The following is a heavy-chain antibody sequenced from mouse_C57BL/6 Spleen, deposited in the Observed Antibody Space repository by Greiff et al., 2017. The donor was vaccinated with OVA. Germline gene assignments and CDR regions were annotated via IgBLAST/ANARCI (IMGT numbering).Heavy chain of an antibody. CDR2: ISYDGSN. Sequence: EVKLQESGPGLVKPSQSLSLTCSVTGYSITSGYYWNWLRQFPGNKLEWMGYISYDGSNNYNPSLKNRISITRDTSKNQFFLKLNSVTTEDTATYYCARESPTVVAYEDYWGQGTSVTVSS. J-gene: IGHJ4*01. CDR1: GYSITSGYY. V-gene: IGHV3-6*01. D-gene: IGHD1-1*01. CDR3: ARESPTVVAYEDY.